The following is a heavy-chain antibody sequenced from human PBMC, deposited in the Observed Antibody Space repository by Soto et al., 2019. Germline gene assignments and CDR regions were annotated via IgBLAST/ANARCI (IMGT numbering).Heavy chain of an antibody. D-gene: IGHD3-22*01. Sequence: PGGSLRLSCAASGFTFSSYAMHWVRQAPGKGLEWVAVISYDGSNKYYADSVKGRFTISRDNSKNTLYLQMNSLRAEDTAVYYCARDHRSPYYYDSSGYYADGNYGMDVWGQGTTVTVSS. CDR2: ISYDGSNK. CDR1: GFTFSSYA. CDR3: ARDHRSPYYYDSSGYYADGNYGMDV. V-gene: IGHV3-30-3*01. J-gene: IGHJ6*02.